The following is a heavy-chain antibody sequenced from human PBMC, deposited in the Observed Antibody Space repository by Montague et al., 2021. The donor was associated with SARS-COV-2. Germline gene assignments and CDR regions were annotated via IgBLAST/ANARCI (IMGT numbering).Heavy chain of an antibody. D-gene: IGHD2-2*01. V-gene: IGHV4-59*01. CDR1: GGSINSFY. CDR3: GRLGPERHCSVSTCSPS. Sequence: SETLSLTCSISGGSINSFYWNWIRQSPGKGLEWIGYVYYTGGTNYNPSLKSRATISVDTSKNQFSLELSSVTAADTAVYYCGRLGPERHCSVSTCSPSWGQGTLVSVSS. CDR2: VYYTGGT. J-gene: IGHJ5*02.